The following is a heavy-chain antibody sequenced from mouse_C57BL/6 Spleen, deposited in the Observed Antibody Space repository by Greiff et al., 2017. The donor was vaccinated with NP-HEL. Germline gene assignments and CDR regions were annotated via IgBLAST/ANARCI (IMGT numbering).Heavy chain of an antibody. J-gene: IGHJ1*03. CDR2: IYPGDGDT. V-gene: IGHV1-82*01. CDR3: ARDGTTVADWYFDV. Sequence: VMLVESGPELVKPGASVKISCKASGYAFSSSWMNWVKQRPGKGLEWIGRIYPGDGDTNYNGKFKGKATLTADKSSSTAYMQLSSLTSEDSAVYFCARDGTTVADWYFDVWGTGTTVTVSS. CDR1: GYAFSSSW. D-gene: IGHD1-1*01.